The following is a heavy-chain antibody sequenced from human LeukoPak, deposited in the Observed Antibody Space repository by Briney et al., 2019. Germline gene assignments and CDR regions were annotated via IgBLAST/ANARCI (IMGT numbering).Heavy chain of an antibody. Sequence: GESLKISCKGSGYSFTSYWIGWVRQMPGKGLEWMGIIYPGDSDTRCSPSFQGQVTISADKSISTAYLQWSSLKASDTAMYYCARLGEQLVVGLGYFDYWGQGTLVTVSS. CDR2: IYPGDSDT. J-gene: IGHJ4*02. D-gene: IGHD6-6*01. CDR3: ARLGEQLVVGLGYFDY. V-gene: IGHV5-51*01. CDR1: GYSFTSYW.